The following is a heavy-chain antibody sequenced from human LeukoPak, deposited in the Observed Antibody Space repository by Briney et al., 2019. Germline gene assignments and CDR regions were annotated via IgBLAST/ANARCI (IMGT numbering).Heavy chain of an antibody. CDR3: AKGSRTFDY. J-gene: IGHJ4*02. CDR2: IYYSGST. D-gene: IGHD6-13*01. CDR1: GGSISSYY. Sequence: PSETLPLTCTVSGGSISSYYWSWIRQPPGKGLEWIGYIYYSGSTNYNPSLKSRVTISVDTSKNQFSLKLSSVTAADTAVYYCAKGSRTFDYWGQGTLVTVSS. V-gene: IGHV4-59*01.